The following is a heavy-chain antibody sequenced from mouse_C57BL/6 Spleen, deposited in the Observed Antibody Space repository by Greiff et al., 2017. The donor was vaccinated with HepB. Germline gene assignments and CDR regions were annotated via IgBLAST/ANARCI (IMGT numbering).Heavy chain of an antibody. D-gene: IGHD1-2*01. CDR2: INPSSGYT. V-gene: IGHV1-7*01. CDR3: APHYYGIPLDY. CDR1: GYTFTSYW. Sequence: QVQLKQSGAELAKPGASVKLSCKASGYTFTSYWMHWVKQRPGQGLEWIGYINPSSGYTKYNQKFKDKATLTADKSSSTAYMQLSSLTYEDSAVYYCAPHYYGIPLDYGGQGTTLTVSS. J-gene: IGHJ2*01.